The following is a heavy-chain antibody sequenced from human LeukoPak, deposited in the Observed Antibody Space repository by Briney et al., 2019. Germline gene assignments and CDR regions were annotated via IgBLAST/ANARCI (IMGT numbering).Heavy chain of an antibody. Sequence: GGSLRLSCAASGFTFSSYSMNWVRQAPGKGLEWVSSISSSSSYIYYADSVKGRFTISRDNAKNSLYLQVNSLRAEDTAVYYCARGPYCSSTSCYTHYYYYMDVWGKGTTVTVSS. CDR3: ARGPYCSSTSCYTHYYYYMDV. V-gene: IGHV3-21*01. J-gene: IGHJ6*03. D-gene: IGHD2-2*02. CDR1: GFTFSSYS. CDR2: ISSSSSYI.